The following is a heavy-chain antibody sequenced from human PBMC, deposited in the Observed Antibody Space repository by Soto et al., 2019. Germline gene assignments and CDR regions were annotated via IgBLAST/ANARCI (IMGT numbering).Heavy chain of an antibody. V-gene: IGHV4-39*01. CDR1: GGSISSSSYY. CDR2: IYYSGST. CDR3: ARTRSGYDALDFDY. D-gene: IGHD5-12*01. J-gene: IGHJ4*02. Sequence: SETLSLTCTVSGGSISSSSYYWGWIRRPPGKGLEWIGSIYYSGSTYYNPSLKSRVTISVDTSKNQFSLKLSSVTAADTAVYYCARTRSGYDALDFDYWGQGTLVTVSS.